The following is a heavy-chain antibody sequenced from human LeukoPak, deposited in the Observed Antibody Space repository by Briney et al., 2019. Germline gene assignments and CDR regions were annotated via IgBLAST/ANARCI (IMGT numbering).Heavy chain of an antibody. CDR2: IYYNGST. CDR1: GGSISSSSYY. V-gene: IGHV4-39*07. D-gene: IGHD3-3*01. Sequence: SETLSLTCTVSGGSISSSSYYWGWIRQPPGKELEWIGSIYYNGSTYYNPSLKSRVTISVDTSKNQFSLKLSSVTAADTAVYYCARENYDFWSGYYMDVWGKGTTVTVSS. CDR3: ARENYDFWSGYYMDV. J-gene: IGHJ6*03.